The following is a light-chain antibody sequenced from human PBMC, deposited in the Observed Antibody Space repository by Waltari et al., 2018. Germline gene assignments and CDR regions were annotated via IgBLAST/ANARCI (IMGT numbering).Light chain of an antibody. CDR1: NYNIGSGP. Sequence: QSVLTQAPQVSGTPGQRATISFSGTNYNIGSGPVNWYQQVPGMSPKLLIQSIVQTPSGAPDRFSGSKSGTAASLAISRLQSEDEAAYYCAAWDGRVNGVLFGGGTKVTVL. V-gene: IGLV1-44*01. CDR2: SIV. CDR3: AAWDGRVNGVL. J-gene: IGLJ2*01.